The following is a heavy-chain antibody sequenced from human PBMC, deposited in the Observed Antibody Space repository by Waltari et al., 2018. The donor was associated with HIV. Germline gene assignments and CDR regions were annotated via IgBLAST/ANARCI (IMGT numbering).Heavy chain of an antibody. CDR1: GFTFSSYA. CDR3: AKDEMHSGYETDY. Sequence: EVQLLESGGGLVQPGGSLRLSCAASGFTFSSYAMSWVRQAPGKGLECVSAISGSGGSTYYADSVKGRFTISRDNSKNTLYLQMNSLRAEDTAVYYCAKDEMHSGYETDYWGQGTLVTVSS. V-gene: IGHV3-23*01. J-gene: IGHJ4*02. CDR2: ISGSGGST. D-gene: IGHD5-12*01.